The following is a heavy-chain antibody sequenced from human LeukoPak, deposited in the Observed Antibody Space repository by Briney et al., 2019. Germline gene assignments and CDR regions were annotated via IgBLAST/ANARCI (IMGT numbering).Heavy chain of an antibody. CDR1: GGSISSYY. Sequence: SETLSLTCTVSGGSISSYYWSWIRQPPGKGLEWIGYIYYSGSTNYNPSLKSRVTISVDTSKNQFSLKLSSVTAADPAVYYCAGESGDYGDLGYWGQGTLVTVSS. CDR3: AGESGDYGDLGY. V-gene: IGHV4-59*01. J-gene: IGHJ4*02. D-gene: IGHD4-17*01. CDR2: IYYSGST.